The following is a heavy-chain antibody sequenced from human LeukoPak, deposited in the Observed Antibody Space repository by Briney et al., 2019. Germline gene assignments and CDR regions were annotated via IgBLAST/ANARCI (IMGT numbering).Heavy chain of an antibody. CDR1: GFTFSSYA. CDR2: ISGSGGST. CDR3: LREAADDYYFDY. V-gene: IGHV3-23*01. Sequence: GGSLRLSCAGSGFTFSSYAMSWVRQAPGKGLEWVSAISGSGGSTYYADSVKGRFTISRDNSKNTLYLQMNSLRAEDTAVYYCLREAADDYYFDYWGQGTLVTVSS. J-gene: IGHJ4*02. D-gene: IGHD6-13*01.